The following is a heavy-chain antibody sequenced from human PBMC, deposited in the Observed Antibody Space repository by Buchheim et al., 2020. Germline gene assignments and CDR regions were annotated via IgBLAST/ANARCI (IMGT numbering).Heavy chain of an antibody. CDR3: ARDRVAGPDY. V-gene: IGHV3-30-3*01. D-gene: IGHD6-19*01. J-gene: IGHJ4*02. CDR2: ISYDGSNK. CDR1: GFTFSSYA. Sequence: QVQLVESGGGVVQPGRSLRLSCAASGFTFSSYAMHWVRQAPGKGLEWVAVISYDGSNKYYADSVKGRFTISRDNSKKTLYLQMNSLRAEDTTVYYCARDRVAGPDYWGQGAL.